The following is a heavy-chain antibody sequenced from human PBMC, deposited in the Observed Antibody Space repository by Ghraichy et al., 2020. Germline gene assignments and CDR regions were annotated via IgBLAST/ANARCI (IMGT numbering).Heavy chain of an antibody. CDR2: FDPEDGET. CDR3: ATGPKAVAGIRGDY. Sequence: ASVKVSCKVSGYTLTELSMHWVRQAPGKGLEWMGGFDPEDGETIYAQKFQGRVTMTEDTSTDTAYMELSSLRSEDTAVYYCATGPKAVAGIRGDYWGQGTLVTVSS. CDR1: GYTLTELS. V-gene: IGHV1-24*01. J-gene: IGHJ4*02. D-gene: IGHD6-19*01.